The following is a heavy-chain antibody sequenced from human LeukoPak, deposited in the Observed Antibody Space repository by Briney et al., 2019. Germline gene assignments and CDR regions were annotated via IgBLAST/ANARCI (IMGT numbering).Heavy chain of an antibody. Sequence: SETLSLTCAVYGGSFSGYYWSWIRQPPGKGLEWIGEINHSGSTNYNPSLKSRVTISVDTSKNQFSLKLSSVTAADTAVYYCARGRLTIVVVVAAIFDYWGQGTLVTVSS. CDR2: INHSGST. V-gene: IGHV4-34*01. CDR3: ARGRLTIVVVVAAIFDY. CDR1: GGSFSGYY. D-gene: IGHD2-15*01. J-gene: IGHJ4*02.